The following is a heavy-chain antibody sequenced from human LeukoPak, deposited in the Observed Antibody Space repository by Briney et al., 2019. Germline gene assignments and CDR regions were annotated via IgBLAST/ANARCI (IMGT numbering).Heavy chain of an antibody. D-gene: IGHD4-17*01. CDR1: GYSFTSYW. CDR2: IYPGDSDT. V-gene: IGHV5-51*01. J-gene: IGHJ3*02. CDR3: ARCYGDYRDAFDI. Sequence: GESLKISCKGSGYSFTSYWIGWVRQMPGKGLEWMGIIYPGDSDTRYSPSFQGQATISADKSISTAYLQWSSLKASDTAMYYCARCYGDYRDAFDIWGQGTMVTVSS.